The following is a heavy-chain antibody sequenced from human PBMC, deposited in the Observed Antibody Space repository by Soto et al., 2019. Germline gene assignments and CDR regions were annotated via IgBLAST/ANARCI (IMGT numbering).Heavy chain of an antibody. D-gene: IGHD4-17*01. CDR3: SIDHYYGDYTPLGY. CDR2: INPNSGGT. CDR1: GYTFTGYY. V-gene: IGHV1-2*02. J-gene: IGHJ4*02. Sequence: GPSVKVSCKASGYTFTGYYMHWVRQAPGQGLEWMGWINPNSGGTNYAQKFQGRVTVIRDTSISTAYMELSRLRSYDTAVYYCSIDHYYGDYTPLGYWGQGTLVTVSS.